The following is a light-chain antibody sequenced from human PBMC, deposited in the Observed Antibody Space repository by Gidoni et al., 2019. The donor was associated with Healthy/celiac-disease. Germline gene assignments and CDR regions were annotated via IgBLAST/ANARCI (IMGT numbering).Light chain of an antibody. V-gene: IGKV3-15*01. J-gene: IGKJ1*01. CDR2: GAS. CDR1: QSVSSN. CDR3: QQYNNWPPWT. Sequence: EIVMTKSPATLSVSPGERATLACRASQSVSSNLAWYQQKPGQAPRLLIYGASTRAPGIPARFSGSGSGTEFTLTISSLQSEDFAVYYCQQYNNWPPWTFGQGTKVEIK.